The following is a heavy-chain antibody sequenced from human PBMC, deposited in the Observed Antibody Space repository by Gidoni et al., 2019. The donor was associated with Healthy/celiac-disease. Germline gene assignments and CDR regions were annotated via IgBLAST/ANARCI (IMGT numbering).Heavy chain of an antibody. CDR1: GGSISSSSYY. V-gene: IGHV4-39*01. D-gene: IGHD6-13*01. Sequence: QLQLQESGPGLVKPSETLSLPCTVSGGSISSSSYYWGWIRQPPGKGLEWIGVIYYSGTTYYNPSLKSRVTIAVDTSKNQFSLKLSSVTAADTAVYYCARHGISSSWYYFDYWGQGTLVTVSS. CDR3: ARHGISSSWYYFDY. CDR2: IYYSGTT. J-gene: IGHJ4*02.